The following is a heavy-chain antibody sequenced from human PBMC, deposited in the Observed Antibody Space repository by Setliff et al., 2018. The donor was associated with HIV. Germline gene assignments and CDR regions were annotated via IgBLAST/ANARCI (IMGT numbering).Heavy chain of an antibody. CDR3: ARDVMEYFGNYFDY. Sequence: PSETLSLTCAVSGYSISSGYYWGWIRQPPGKGLEWIGNIHVSGTPNYNPSLKSRVTISIDTSKHQFSLKLTSVTAADTALYYCARDVMEYFGNYFDYWGQGALVTVSS. D-gene: IGHD3-3*01. J-gene: IGHJ4*02. CDR1: GYSISSGYY. V-gene: IGHV4-38-2*02. CDR2: IHVSGTP.